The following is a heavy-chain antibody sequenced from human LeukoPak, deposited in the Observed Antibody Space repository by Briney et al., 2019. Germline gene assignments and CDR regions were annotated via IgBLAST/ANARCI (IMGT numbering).Heavy chain of an antibody. CDR2: LTRESPAGST. CDR3: TTYGSGSCHV. CDR1: GITFSGAW. V-gene: IGHV3-15*01. D-gene: IGHD3-10*01. J-gene: IGHJ4*02. Sequence: GGSLRLSCAVSGITFSGAWMTWVRQAPGKGLEWVARLTRESPAGSTDYAAPVKGRFTISRDDSKSTMFLQMSSLKTEDTAVYYCTTYGSGSCHVWGRGTLVTVSS.